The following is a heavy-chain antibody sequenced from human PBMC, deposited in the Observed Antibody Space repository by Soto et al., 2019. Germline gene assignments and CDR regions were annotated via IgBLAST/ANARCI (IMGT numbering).Heavy chain of an antibody. CDR1: GGSISSYY. CDR3: ERRYGSCVDY. D-gene: IGHD5-18*01. CDR2: IYYSGST. J-gene: IGHJ4*02. V-gene: IGHV4-59*08. Sequence: PSETLSLTCTDSGGSISSYYWSWIRQPPGKGLEWIGYIYYSGSTNYNPSLKSRVTISVDTSKNQFSLKLSSVTAADTAVYYCERRYGSCVDYWRQGTMVTVSS.